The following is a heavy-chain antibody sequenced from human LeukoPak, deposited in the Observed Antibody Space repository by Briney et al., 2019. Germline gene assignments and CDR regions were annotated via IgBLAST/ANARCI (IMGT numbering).Heavy chain of an antibody. Sequence: GGSLRLSCVTSGFTLSNHAMHWVRQGPGRGLEWVAVISDDGTSKFYADSVKGRFTIFRDNSKNTLFLQINSLRPEDTAVYYCARGVWELLVRGSLQEDDYWGQGTLVTVSS. J-gene: IGHJ4*02. CDR1: GFTLSNHA. CDR3: ARGVWELLVRGSLQEDDY. CDR2: ISDDGTSK. D-gene: IGHD1-26*01. V-gene: IGHV3-30*04.